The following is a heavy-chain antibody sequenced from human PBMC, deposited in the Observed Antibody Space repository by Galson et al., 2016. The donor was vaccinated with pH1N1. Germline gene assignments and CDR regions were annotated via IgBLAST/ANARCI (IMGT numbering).Heavy chain of an antibody. CDR3: ARHTRWGSSSSFDS. Sequence: ETLSLTCTVSGTSVSGNYWSWIRQPPGKGLEWIGYLYYNENTNYNPSLKSRVTISEDTSKNQFSLRLTSVTAADTAVYYCARHTRWGSSSSFDSWGQGALVTVSS. V-gene: IGHV4-59*08. CDR2: LYYNENT. J-gene: IGHJ4*02. D-gene: IGHD6-13*01. CDR1: GTSVSGNY.